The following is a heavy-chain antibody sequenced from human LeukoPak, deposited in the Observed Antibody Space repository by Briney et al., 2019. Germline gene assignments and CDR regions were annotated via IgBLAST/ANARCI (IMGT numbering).Heavy chain of an antibody. CDR3: AKTSTTVVTQGDFDY. D-gene: IGHD4-23*01. Sequence: GGSLRLSCAASGFTFSSYAMSWVRQAPGKGLEWISTISGSGGSTYYADSVKGRFTISRDNSKSTLYLQMNSLRAEDTAVYYCAKTSTTVVTQGDFDYWGQGTLVTVSS. CDR2: ISGSGGST. J-gene: IGHJ4*02. V-gene: IGHV3-23*01. CDR1: GFTFSSYA.